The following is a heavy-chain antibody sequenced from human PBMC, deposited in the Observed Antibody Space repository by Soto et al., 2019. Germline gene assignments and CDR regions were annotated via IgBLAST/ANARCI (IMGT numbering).Heavy chain of an antibody. Sequence: GGSLRLSCAASGFPFDDYAMHLVRQSPGKGLEWVSGISWNSGSIGYADSVKGRFTISRDNAKNSLYLKMNSLRAEETALYYCAKDIRVYSSGLGDAFDIWGQGTIVPVSS. CDR2: ISWNSGSI. D-gene: IGHD6-19*01. CDR1: GFPFDDYA. CDR3: AKDIRVYSSGLGDAFDI. J-gene: IGHJ3*02. V-gene: IGHV3-9*01.